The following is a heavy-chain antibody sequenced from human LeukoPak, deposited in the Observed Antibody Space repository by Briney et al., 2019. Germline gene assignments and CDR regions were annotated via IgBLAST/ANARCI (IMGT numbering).Heavy chain of an antibody. J-gene: IGHJ4*02. CDR2: ISGSGGST. Sequence: GGSMRLSCAASGFTFSSFGMSWVRQAPGKGLEWVSGISGSGGSTYYADSVKGRFTISRDNSKNTLYLQMNSLRAEDTAVYYCAKDLHYGSADYWGQGTLVTVSS. D-gene: IGHD3-10*01. CDR3: AKDLHYGSADY. CDR1: GFTFSSFG. V-gene: IGHV3-23*01.